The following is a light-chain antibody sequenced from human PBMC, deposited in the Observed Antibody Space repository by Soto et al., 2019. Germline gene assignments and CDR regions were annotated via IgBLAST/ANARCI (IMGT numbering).Light chain of an antibody. CDR3: QSYDSSREAVV. CDR2: GNS. Sequence: QSVLTQPPSVSGAPGQRVTISCTGSSSNIGAGYDVHWYQQLPGTAPKLLIYGNSNRPSGVPDRFSGSKSGTSASLAITGLQAEDEADYYCQSYDSSREAVVLGGGTKLTVL. CDR1: SSNIGAGYD. V-gene: IGLV1-40*01. J-gene: IGLJ2*01.